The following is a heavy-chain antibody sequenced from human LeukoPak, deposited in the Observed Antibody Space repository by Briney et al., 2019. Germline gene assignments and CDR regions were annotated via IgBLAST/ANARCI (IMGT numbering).Heavy chain of an antibody. CDR3: AGPRGRNYYYYGMDV. V-gene: IGHV3-30-3*01. D-gene: IGHD3-16*01. J-gene: IGHJ6*02. Sequence: GGSLRLSCAASGFTFSSYAMHWVRQAPGKGLEWVAVISYDGSNKYYADSVKGRFTISRDNSKNTLYLQVNSLRAEDTAVYYCAGPRGRNYYYYGMDVWGQGTTVTVSS. CDR2: ISYDGSNK. CDR1: GFTFSSYA.